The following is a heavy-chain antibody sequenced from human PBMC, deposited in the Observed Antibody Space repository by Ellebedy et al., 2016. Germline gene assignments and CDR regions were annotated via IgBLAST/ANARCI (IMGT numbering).Heavy chain of an antibody. Sequence: GGSLRLSCAASGFTFSSYSMTWVRQAPGKGLEWVSYISSSSSTIYYADSVKGRFTISRDNSKNTLYLQMNSLRAEDTAVYYCARDQRLSIVVVAATLDYWGQGTLVTVSS. J-gene: IGHJ4*02. CDR1: GFTFSSYS. V-gene: IGHV3-48*01. D-gene: IGHD2-15*01. CDR3: ARDQRLSIVVVAATLDY. CDR2: ISSSSSTI.